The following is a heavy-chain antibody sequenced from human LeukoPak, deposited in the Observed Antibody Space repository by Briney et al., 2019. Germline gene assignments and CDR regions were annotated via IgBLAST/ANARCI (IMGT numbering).Heavy chain of an antibody. CDR2: IYSGGTT. CDR3: ASYGSGSYYPDY. J-gene: IGHJ4*02. D-gene: IGHD3-10*01. Sequence: GGSLRLSCAASGFTVSSNYMSWVRQAPGKGLEWVSVIYSGGTTYYADSVKGRFTISRDNAKNSLYLQMNSLRAEDTAVYYCASYGSGSYYPDYWGQGTLVTVSS. V-gene: IGHV3-66*01. CDR1: GFTVSSNY.